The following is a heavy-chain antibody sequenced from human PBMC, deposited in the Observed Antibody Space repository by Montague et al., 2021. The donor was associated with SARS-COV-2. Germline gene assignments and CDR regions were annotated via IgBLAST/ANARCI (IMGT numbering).Heavy chain of an antibody. CDR1: GGSFRSGSYY. CDR3: ARDYGDYSYYYGLDV. CDR2: IYSSGST. D-gene: IGHD4-17*01. Sequence: TLSLTCTVSGGSFRSGSYYWSWIRQPAGKGLEWIGRIYSSGSTNYNPSLKSRVTMSVDTSKNQFSLKVSSVTAADTAVYYCARDYGDYSYYYGLDVWGQGTPVTVSS. J-gene: IGHJ6*02. V-gene: IGHV4-61*02.